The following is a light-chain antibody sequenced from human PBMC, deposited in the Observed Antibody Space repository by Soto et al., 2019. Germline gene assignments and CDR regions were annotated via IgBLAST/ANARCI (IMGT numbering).Light chain of an antibody. Sequence: QSVLTQPASVSGSPGQSITMSCTGTSSDVGYYNYVSWYQLHPGKAPKLMIYDVTNRPSGVSDRFSGSKSGNTASLIISGLQAEDEAEYYCTSYTSSTPFYVFGTGTKVTVL. CDR1: SSDVGYYNY. CDR3: TSYTSSTPFYV. J-gene: IGLJ1*01. CDR2: DVT. V-gene: IGLV2-14*03.